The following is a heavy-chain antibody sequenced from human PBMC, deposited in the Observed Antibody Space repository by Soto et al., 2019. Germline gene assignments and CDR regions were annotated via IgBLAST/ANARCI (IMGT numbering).Heavy chain of an antibody. V-gene: IGHV4-38-2*02. CDR3: ARDFTTAYDPYYFEY. D-gene: IGHD3-16*01. Sequence: PSETLSLTCSVSGYLISSGYYWGWIRQTPGKGLEWLGSIDYSGRTYYNPSLKSRVSTSVDLSKNQFPLNLRSVTAEDTAVYFCARDFTTAYDPYYFEYWGQGTLVTVS. CDR2: IDYSGRT. J-gene: IGHJ4*02. CDR1: GYLISSGYY.